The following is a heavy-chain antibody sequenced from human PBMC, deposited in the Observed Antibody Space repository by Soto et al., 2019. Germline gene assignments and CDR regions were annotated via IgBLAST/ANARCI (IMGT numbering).Heavy chain of an antibody. V-gene: IGHV4-59*12. Sequence: SETLSLTCTVSGGSISSYYWSWIRQPPGKGLEWIGYIYYSGSTNYNPSLKSRVTISVDTSKKQFTLKLTSVTAADTAVYYCATDSATSYFGMDVWGHGTTVTVSS. D-gene: IGHD1-26*01. J-gene: IGHJ6*02. CDR1: GGSISSYY. CDR2: IYYSGST. CDR3: ATDSATSYFGMDV.